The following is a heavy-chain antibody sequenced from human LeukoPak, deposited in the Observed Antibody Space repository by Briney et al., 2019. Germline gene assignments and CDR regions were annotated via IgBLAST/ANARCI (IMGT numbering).Heavy chain of an antibody. CDR1: GYTFTSYG. J-gene: IGHJ4*02. Sequence: ASVKVSRKASGYTFTSYGISWVRQAPGQGLEWMGWISAYNGNTNYAQKLQGRVTMTTDTSTSTAYMELRSLRSDDTAVYYCARGGYYDSSGYYYPVTFDYWGQGTLVTVSS. CDR3: ARGGYYDSSGYYYPVTFDY. V-gene: IGHV1-18*01. D-gene: IGHD3-22*01. CDR2: ISAYNGNT.